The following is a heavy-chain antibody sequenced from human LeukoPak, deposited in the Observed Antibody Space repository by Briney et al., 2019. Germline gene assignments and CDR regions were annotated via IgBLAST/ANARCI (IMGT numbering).Heavy chain of an antibody. CDR2: ISRSGATE. V-gene: IGHV3-48*03. J-gene: IGHJ4*02. CDR1: GFTFRSYE. Sequence: GGSLRLSCVASGFTFRSYEMSWVRQAPGKELEWISYISRSGATENYADSVKGRFTISRDNAKDSLYLQMYSLRAEDTAVYYCVRGEQLNYFVYWGQGTLVTVSS. D-gene: IGHD1-26*01. CDR3: VRGEQLNYFVY.